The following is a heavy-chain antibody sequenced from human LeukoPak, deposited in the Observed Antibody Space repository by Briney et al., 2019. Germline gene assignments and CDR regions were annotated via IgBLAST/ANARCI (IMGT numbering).Heavy chain of an antibody. Sequence: SQTLSLTRMFSVGSLSSGSYYWSWIRQPAGKGLEWIGRIYTSGSTNYNPSLKSRVTVSVDTSKNQFSLKLSSVAAADTAVYYCARVTRYSSGWYYYYYYMDVWGKGTTVTISS. V-gene: IGHV4-61*02. CDR2: IYTSGST. CDR1: VGSLSSGSYY. D-gene: IGHD6-19*01. J-gene: IGHJ6*03. CDR3: ARVTRYSSGWYYYYYYMDV.